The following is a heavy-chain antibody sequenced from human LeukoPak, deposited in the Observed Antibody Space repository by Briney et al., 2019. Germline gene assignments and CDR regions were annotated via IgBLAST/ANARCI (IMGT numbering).Heavy chain of an antibody. J-gene: IGHJ4*02. Sequence: SETLSLTCTVSGGSISSSSYYWGWIRQPPGKGLEWIGSIYYSGSTYYNPSLKSRVTISVDTSKNQFSLKLSSVTAADTAVYYCARHVSGYAYFDYWGQGTLVTVSS. CDR3: ARHVSGYAYFDY. V-gene: IGHV4-39*01. CDR2: IYYSGST. CDR1: GGSISSSSYY. D-gene: IGHD5-12*01.